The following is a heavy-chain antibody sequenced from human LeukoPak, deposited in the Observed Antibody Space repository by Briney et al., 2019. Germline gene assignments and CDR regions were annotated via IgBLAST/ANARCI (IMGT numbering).Heavy chain of an antibody. CDR2: INHSGST. J-gene: IGHJ6*03. V-gene: IGHV4-34*01. CDR1: GGSFSGYY. Sequence: PSKTLFLTCAAYGGSFSGYYWSCIRQPPGKVLEWIGEINHSGSTNYNPSLKSRVTISVDTSKNQFSLMLSSVTAADTAFFFQAEDGIRDFDWLEGDYYYYYMDVWGKGTTVTISS. D-gene: IGHD3-9*01. CDR3: AEDGIRDFDWLEGDYYYYYMDV.